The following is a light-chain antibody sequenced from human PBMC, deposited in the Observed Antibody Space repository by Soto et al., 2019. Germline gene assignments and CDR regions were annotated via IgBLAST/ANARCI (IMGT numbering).Light chain of an antibody. Sequence: DIQMTQSPSTLSASVGDRVTIACRASQSISSYLAWYQQKPGKAPNLLIYKASNLASGVPSRFTGGGSGTDFTLTINSLQPDDSATYFCQQYNSYPYTFGRGTKVDIK. CDR2: KAS. J-gene: IGKJ2*01. CDR3: QQYNSYPYT. V-gene: IGKV1-5*03. CDR1: QSISSY.